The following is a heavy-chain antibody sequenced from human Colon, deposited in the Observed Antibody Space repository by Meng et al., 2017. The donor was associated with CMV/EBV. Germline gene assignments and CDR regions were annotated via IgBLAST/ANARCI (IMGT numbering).Heavy chain of an antibody. CDR2: INPNSGGT. Sequence: QVQLVQSVAEVKKPGASVKVSCKASEYTFTGYYRHWVRQAPGQGLEWMGWINPNSGGTNYAQKFQGRVTMTRDTSITTAYMELSRLRSDDTAVYYCARDWYPGDRRGSFDYWGQGTLVTVSS. CDR3: ARDWYPGDRRGSFDY. V-gene: IGHV1-2*02. J-gene: IGHJ4*02. D-gene: IGHD3-22*01. CDR1: EYTFTGYY.